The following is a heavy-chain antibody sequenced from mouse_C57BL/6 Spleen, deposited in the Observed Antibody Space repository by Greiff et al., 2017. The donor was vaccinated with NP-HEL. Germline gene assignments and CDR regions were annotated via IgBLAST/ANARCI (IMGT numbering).Heavy chain of an antibody. CDR2: IYPGSGST. Sequence: QVQLQQPGAELVKPGASVKMSCKASGYTFTSYWITWVKQRPGQGLEWIGDIYPGSGSTNYNEKFKSKATLTVDTSSSTAYMQLSSLTSEDSAVYYGAREGDYGSPFDYWGQGTTLTVSS. CDR3: AREGDYGSPFDY. D-gene: IGHD1-1*01. J-gene: IGHJ2*01. V-gene: IGHV1-55*01. CDR1: GYTFTSYW.